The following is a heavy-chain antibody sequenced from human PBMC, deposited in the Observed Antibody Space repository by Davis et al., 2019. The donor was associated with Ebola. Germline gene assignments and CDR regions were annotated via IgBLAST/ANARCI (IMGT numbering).Heavy chain of an antibody. CDR2: IIPIFGTA. CDR3: ASGEVQLWLQAYYYYGMDV. J-gene: IGHJ6*02. D-gene: IGHD5-18*01. Sequence: AASVKVSCKASRYTFVGYYMNWVRQAPGQGLEWMGGIIPIFGTANYAQKFQGRVTITADESTSTAYMELSSLRSEDTAVYYCASGEVQLWLQAYYYYGMDVWGQGTTVTVSS. CDR1: RYTFVGYY. V-gene: IGHV1-69*13.